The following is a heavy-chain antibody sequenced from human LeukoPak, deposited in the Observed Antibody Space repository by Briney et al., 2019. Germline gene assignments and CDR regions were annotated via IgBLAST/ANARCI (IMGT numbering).Heavy chain of an antibody. Sequence: SETLSLTCTVSGGSISSYYWNWIRQPAGKGLEWIGRVYTSGSTNYNPSLKSRVTIPIDKSKNQFSLRLTSVTAADTANYYCARDYSSGSFDPWGQGTLVTVSS. D-gene: IGHD6-19*01. CDR2: VYTSGST. V-gene: IGHV4-4*07. J-gene: IGHJ5*02. CDR1: GGSISSYY. CDR3: ARDYSSGSFDP.